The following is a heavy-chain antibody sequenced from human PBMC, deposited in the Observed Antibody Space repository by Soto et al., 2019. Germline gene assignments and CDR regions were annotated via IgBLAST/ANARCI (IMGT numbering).Heavy chain of an antibody. V-gene: IGHV4-39*01. J-gene: IGHJ4*02. CDR3: ALRNLCGLVPAAIAS. CDR1: GGSISSSSYY. Sequence: SETLSLTCTVSGGSISSSSYYWGWIRQPPGKGLEWIGSIYYSGSTYYNPSLKSRVTISVDTSKNQFSLKLSSVTAADTAVYYCALRNLCGLVPAAIASRAQRTPVTGSS. CDR2: IYYSGST. D-gene: IGHD2-2*01.